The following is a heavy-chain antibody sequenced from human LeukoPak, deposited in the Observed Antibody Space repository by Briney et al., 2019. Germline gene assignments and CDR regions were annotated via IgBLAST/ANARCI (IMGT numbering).Heavy chain of an antibody. D-gene: IGHD2-15*01. CDR3: ARHSDCSGGSCYSPHFDY. Sequence: PSETLSLTCTVSGGSISSSYYYWGWIRQPPGKGLEWIGSIYYSGSTYYNPSLKSRVTISVDTSKNQFSLKLSSVTAADTAVYYCARHSDCSGGSCYSPHFDYWGQGTLVTVSS. CDR2: IYYSGST. CDR1: GGSISSSYYY. V-gene: IGHV4-39*01. J-gene: IGHJ4*02.